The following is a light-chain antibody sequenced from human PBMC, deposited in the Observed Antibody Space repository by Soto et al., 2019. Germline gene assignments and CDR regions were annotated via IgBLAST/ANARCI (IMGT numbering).Light chain of an antibody. CDR3: HHRVTWPT. CDR2: DAS. CDR1: QSVSNY. J-gene: IGKJ3*01. Sequence: EVVLTQSPATLSLSPGERATLSCRTSQSVSNYLGWYQQKPGQAPRLLIYDASTRATGIPARFSGSGSGTDFTLTISSLEPEDSAVYFCHHRVTWPTFGPGTKVDIK. V-gene: IGKV3-11*01.